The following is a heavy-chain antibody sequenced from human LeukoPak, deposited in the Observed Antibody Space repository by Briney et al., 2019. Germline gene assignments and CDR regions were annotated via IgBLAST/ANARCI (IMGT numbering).Heavy chain of an antibody. J-gene: IGHJ4*02. V-gene: IGHV4-34*01. Sequence: SETLSLTCAVYGGSFSGYYWSWIRQPPGKGLEWIGEISHSGSTNYNPSLKSRVTISVDTSKNQFSLKLSSVTAADTAVYYCARGVARSSKFHFSYYFDYWGQGTLVTVSS. CDR2: ISHSGST. CDR1: GGSFSGYY. D-gene: IGHD6-6*01. CDR3: ARGVARSSKFHFSYYFDY.